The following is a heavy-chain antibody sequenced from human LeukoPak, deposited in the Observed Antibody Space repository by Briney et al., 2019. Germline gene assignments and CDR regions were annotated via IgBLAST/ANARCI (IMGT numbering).Heavy chain of an antibody. J-gene: IGHJ4*02. CDR3: ARGGSRQISSSDFDS. CDR1: GASFKSYY. CDR2: IYYSGST. Sequence: SETLSITCTVSGASFKSYYWNWIRQPPGKGLEWIGYIYYSGSTNYNPSLKSRVTISVDTSKNQFSLKLSSVTAADTAVYYCARGGSRQISSSDFDSWGQGTLVTVSS. D-gene: IGHD6-6*01. V-gene: IGHV4-59*01.